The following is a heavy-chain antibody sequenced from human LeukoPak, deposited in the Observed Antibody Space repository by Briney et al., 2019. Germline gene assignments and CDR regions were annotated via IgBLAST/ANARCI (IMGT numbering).Heavy chain of an antibody. CDR1: GGTFNNYI. Sequence: GASVTVPCKASGGTFNNYIISWVRQAPGQGLEWMGGIIPMHGTANYGQKFQGRVTITAYESTSTAYMELSSLRSEDTAVDYCAAETRGYCSSTICPGDYWGQGTLVTVSS. CDR3: AAETRGYCSSTICPGDY. D-gene: IGHD2-2*01. CDR2: IIPMHGTA. V-gene: IGHV1-69*13. J-gene: IGHJ4*02.